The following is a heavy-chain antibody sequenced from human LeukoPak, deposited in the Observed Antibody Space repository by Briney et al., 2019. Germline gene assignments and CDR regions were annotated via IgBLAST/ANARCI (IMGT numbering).Heavy chain of an antibody. D-gene: IGHD6-13*01. V-gene: IGHV3-48*01. CDR3: ARDGTYSNTWAYSYPFDY. Sequence: GGSLRLSCAASGFTFSSYSMSWVRQAPGKGLEWVSYISSTSSPIYYADSVKGRFTISRDNAKNSLYLQMNSLRAEDTAVYYCARDGTYSNTWAYSYPFDYWGQGTLVTVSS. CDR2: ISSTSSPI. CDR1: GFTFSSYS. J-gene: IGHJ4*02.